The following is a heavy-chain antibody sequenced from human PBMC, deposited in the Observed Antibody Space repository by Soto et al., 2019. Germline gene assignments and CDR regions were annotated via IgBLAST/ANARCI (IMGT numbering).Heavy chain of an antibody. V-gene: IGHV3-73*01. J-gene: IGHJ5*02. CDR2: IRSKANSYAT. CDR3: MWDTYSSSYVP. Sequence: GGSLRLSCAASGFTFSGSAMHWVRQASGKGLEWVGRIRSKANSYATAYAASVKGRFTISRNDSKNTAYLQMNSLKTEDTAVYYCMWDTYSSSYVPWGQGTLVTVSS. CDR1: GFTFSGSA. D-gene: IGHD6-6*01.